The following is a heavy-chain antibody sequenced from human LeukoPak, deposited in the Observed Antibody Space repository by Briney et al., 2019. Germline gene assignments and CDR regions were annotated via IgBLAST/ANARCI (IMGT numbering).Heavy chain of an antibody. D-gene: IGHD3-16*02. CDR3: GRDYVWGSFRYFDF. Sequence: SVKVSCKASGRTFSSYAISWVRQAPGQGLEWMGRIIPIFGIANYAQKLQGRVTITADTSTSPAYMELSSLRAEGTAVYYCGRDYVWGSFRYFDFWGEGALVSVCS. CDR1: GRTFSSYA. J-gene: IGHJ4*02. V-gene: IGHV1-69*04. CDR2: IIPIFGIA.